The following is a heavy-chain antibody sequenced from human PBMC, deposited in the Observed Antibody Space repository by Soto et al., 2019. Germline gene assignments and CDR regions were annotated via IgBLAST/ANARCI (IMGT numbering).Heavy chain of an antibody. CDR1: GGSFSGYY. CDR3: ARGPAGYCSSTSCYWSSYYYGMDV. V-gene: IGHV4-34*01. CDR2: INHSGST. J-gene: IGHJ6*02. D-gene: IGHD2-2*03. Sequence: QVQLQQWGAGLLKPSETLSLTCAVYGGSFSGYYWSWIRQPPGKGLEWIGEINHSGSTNYHPSLKGRVTKSVDTSKIQCSPKLRSVNAADTGVYYCARGPAGYCSSTSCYWSSYYYGMDVWGQGTTVTVSS.